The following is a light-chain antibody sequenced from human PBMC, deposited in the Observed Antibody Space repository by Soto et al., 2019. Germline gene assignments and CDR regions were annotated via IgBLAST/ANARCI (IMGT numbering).Light chain of an antibody. J-gene: IGKJ5*01. Sequence: ATLSLSPGERATLSCRASQSVSSYLAWYQHKPGQAPRLLIYDASSRATDIPARFSGSGSGTDFTLTISSLEPEDFAIYYCQQRSNWPSISFGQGTRLEIK. CDR3: QQRSNWPSIS. CDR1: QSVSSY. CDR2: DAS. V-gene: IGKV3-11*01.